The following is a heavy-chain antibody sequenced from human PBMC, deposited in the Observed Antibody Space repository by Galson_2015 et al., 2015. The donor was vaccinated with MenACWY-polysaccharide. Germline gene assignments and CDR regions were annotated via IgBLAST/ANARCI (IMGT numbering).Heavy chain of an antibody. J-gene: IGHJ4*02. V-gene: IGHV3-74*01. CDR3: ARVRKALVGASPDF. D-gene: IGHD1-26*01. Sequence: SLRLSCAASGFTFSSYWMHWVRQAPGKGLVWASRTNSDGSSTCYADSVKGRFTISRDNAKNSLYLQMNSLRDDDTAVYYCARVRKALVGASPDFWGQGTLVTVSS. CDR2: TNSDGSST. CDR1: GFTFSSYW.